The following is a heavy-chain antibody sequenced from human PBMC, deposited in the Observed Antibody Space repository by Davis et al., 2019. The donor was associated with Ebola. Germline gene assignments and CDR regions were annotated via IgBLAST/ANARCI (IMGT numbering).Heavy chain of an antibody. V-gene: IGHV3-48*02. D-gene: IGHD1-14*01. CDR3: ARDLPGGDWYFDL. J-gene: IGHJ2*01. CDR1: GFTFSAYN. CDR2: ISSSSFTI. Sequence: GESLKISCAASGFTFSAYNMNWVRQAPGKGLEWVSYISSSSFTIYYVDSVKGRFTISRDNAKNSLYLQLNNLRDEDTAVYYCARDLPGGDWYFDLWGRGTLVTVSS.